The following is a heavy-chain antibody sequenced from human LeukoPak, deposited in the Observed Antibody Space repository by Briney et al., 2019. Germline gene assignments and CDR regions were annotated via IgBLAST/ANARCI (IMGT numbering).Heavy chain of an antibody. J-gene: IGHJ4*02. CDR1: GDSVSSNSGA. Sequence: SQTLSLTCAISGDSVSSNSGACNWIRQSPSRGLEWLGRTYYRSKWYNDYALSVKSRIAINPDTSKNQFSLQLSSVTPEDTAVYYCARVGDGPKPHFDSWGQGTLVTVSS. V-gene: IGHV6-1*01. CDR3: ARVGDGPKPHFDS. CDR2: TYYRSKWYN. D-gene: IGHD5-24*01.